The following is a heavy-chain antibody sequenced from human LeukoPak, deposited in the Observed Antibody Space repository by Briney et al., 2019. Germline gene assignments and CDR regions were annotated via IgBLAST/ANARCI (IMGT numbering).Heavy chain of an antibody. J-gene: IGHJ1*01. CDR3: AKGLIAAAGTRAEYFQH. Sequence: PGGSLRLSCAASGFTFDDYATHWVRQAPGKGLEWVSLISWDGGSTYYADSVKGRFTISRDNSKNSLYLQMNSLRAEDTALYYCAKGLIAAAGTRAEYFQHWGQGTLVTVSS. D-gene: IGHD6-13*01. V-gene: IGHV3-43D*04. CDR2: ISWDGGST. CDR1: GFTFDDYA.